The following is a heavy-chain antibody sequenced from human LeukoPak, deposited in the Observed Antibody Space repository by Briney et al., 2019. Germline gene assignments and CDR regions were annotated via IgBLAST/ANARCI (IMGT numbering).Heavy chain of an antibody. CDR3: ARAASYCSSTSCPLGY. CDR1: GYTFTSYY. CDR2: INPSGGST. Sequence: GASVKVSCKASGYTFTSYYMHWVRQAPGQGLEWMGIINPSGGSTSYAQKFQGRVTMTRDTSTSTVYMELSSLRSEDTAVYYCARAASYCSSTSCPLGYWGQGTLVTVSP. D-gene: IGHD2-2*01. J-gene: IGHJ4*02. V-gene: IGHV1-46*01.